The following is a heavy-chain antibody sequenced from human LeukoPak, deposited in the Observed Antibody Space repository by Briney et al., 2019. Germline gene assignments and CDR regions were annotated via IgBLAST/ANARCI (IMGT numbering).Heavy chain of an antibody. Sequence: ASVKVSCKASGYAFTGYYIHWVRQAPGQGLGWMGIINPSGGTTIYAQKFQGRVTMTRDTSTSTVYMELSSLRSEDTAVYYCARQRGGQYEDAFDIWGQGTVVTVSS. CDR1: GYAFTGYY. CDR2: INPSGGTT. CDR3: ARQRGGQYEDAFDI. J-gene: IGHJ3*02. D-gene: IGHD2-8*01. V-gene: IGHV1-46*01.